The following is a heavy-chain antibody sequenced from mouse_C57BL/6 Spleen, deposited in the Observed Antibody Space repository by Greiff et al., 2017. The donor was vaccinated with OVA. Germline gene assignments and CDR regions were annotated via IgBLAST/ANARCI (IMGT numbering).Heavy chain of an antibody. J-gene: IGHJ2*01. CDR3: ATGVDFDY. D-gene: IGHD1-1*01. Sequence: ESGPGLVKPSQSLSLTCSVTGYSITSGYYWNWIRQFPGNKLEWMGYISYDGSNNYNPSLKNRISITRDTSKNQFFLKLNSVTTEDTATYYCATGVDFDYWGQGTTLTVSS. CDR1: GYSITSGYY. V-gene: IGHV3-6*01. CDR2: ISYDGSN.